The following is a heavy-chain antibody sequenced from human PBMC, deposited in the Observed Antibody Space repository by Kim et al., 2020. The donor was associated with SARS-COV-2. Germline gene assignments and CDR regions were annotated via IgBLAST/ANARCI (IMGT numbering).Heavy chain of an antibody. V-gene: IGHV1-69*04. D-gene: IGHD6-19*01. CDR3: ARDPGEQWLDDAFDI. J-gene: IGHJ3*02. Sequence: QKFQGRVTITADKSTGTAYMELSSLRSEDTAVYYCARDPGEQWLDDAFDIWGQGTMVTVSS.